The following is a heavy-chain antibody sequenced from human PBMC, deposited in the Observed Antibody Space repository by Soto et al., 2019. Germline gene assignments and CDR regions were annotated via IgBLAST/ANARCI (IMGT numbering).Heavy chain of an antibody. D-gene: IGHD3-16*01. Sequence: PGGSLRLSCAASGFTFSSYSMNWVRQAPGKGLEWVSYISSYCTTIYYADSVKGRFTISRDNAKNSLYLQMNSLRAEDTAVYYCARHVGGDYWGQGTLVTVSS. CDR2: ISSYCTTI. CDR3: ARHVGGDY. V-gene: IGHV3-48*01. J-gene: IGHJ4*02. CDR1: GFTFSSYS.